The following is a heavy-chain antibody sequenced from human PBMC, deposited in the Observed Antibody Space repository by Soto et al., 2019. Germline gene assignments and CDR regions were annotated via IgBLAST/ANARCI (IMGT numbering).Heavy chain of an antibody. CDR2: IHAGNGDT. CDR3: ARPCTGGTCFHLDY. V-gene: IGHV1-3*01. Sequence: ASVKVSCKASGYPFTRFAMHWVRQAPGQRLEWMGWIHAGNGDTKYSQKFQGRVTFTRDTSASTGYMEVSSLRSEDTAAYYCARPCTGGTCFHLDYWGQGTQVTVSS. D-gene: IGHD2-8*02. J-gene: IGHJ4*02. CDR1: GYPFTRFA.